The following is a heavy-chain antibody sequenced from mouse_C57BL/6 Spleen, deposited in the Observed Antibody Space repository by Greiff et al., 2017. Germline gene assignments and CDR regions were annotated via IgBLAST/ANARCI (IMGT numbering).Heavy chain of an antibody. CDR2: IYPGSGST. D-gene: IGHD1-1*01. CDR3: ARSIYYYGSSPYYFDY. Sequence: VKLQQPGAELVKPGASVKMSCKASGYTFTSYWITWVKQRPGQGLEWIGDIYPGSGSTNYNETFKSKATLTVDTSSSTAYMQLSSLTSEDSAVYYCARSIYYYGSSPYYFDYWGQGTTLTVSS. J-gene: IGHJ2*01. CDR1: GYTFTSYW. V-gene: IGHV1-55*01.